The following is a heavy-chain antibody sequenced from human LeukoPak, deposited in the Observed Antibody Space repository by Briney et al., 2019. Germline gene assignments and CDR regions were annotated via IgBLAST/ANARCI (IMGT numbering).Heavy chain of an antibody. CDR3: AWSSSRGAADY. V-gene: IGHV3-74*01. Sequence: GGSLRLSCAASGSTFSSYWMHWVRQAPGKGLVWVSRINSDGSSTSYADSVKGRFTISRDNAKNTLYLQMNSLRAEDTVVYYCAWSSSRGAADYWGQGTLVTVSS. CDR2: INSDGSST. D-gene: IGHD1-26*01. J-gene: IGHJ4*02. CDR1: GSTFSSYW.